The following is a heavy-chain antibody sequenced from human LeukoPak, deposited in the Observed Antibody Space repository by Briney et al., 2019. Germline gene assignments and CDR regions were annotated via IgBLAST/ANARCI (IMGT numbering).Heavy chain of an antibody. CDR1: GGSISSSTYY. CDR3: ATSGPGYYYGMDV. Sequence: PSETLSLTCTVSGGSISSSTYYWGWIRQLPGKGLEWIGSIYYSGYTYLNPSLESRVTMSVDTSKNQFSLKLTSVTAADTAVYYCATSGPGYYYGMDVWGQGTTVTVSS. CDR2: IYYSGYT. D-gene: IGHD2-15*01. J-gene: IGHJ6*02. V-gene: IGHV4-39*01.